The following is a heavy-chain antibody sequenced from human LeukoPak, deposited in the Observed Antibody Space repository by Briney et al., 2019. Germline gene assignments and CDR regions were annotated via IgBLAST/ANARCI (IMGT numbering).Heavy chain of an antibody. CDR3: ARRIAAAGPFVYYYYGMDV. CDR1: GGSISSYY. Sequence: SETLSLTCTVSGGSISSYYWSWIRQPPGKGLEWIGYIYYSGSTNYNPSLKSRVTISVDTSKNQFSLKLSSVTAADTVVYYCARRIAAAGPFVYYYYGMDVWGQGTTVTVSS. D-gene: IGHD6-13*01. J-gene: IGHJ6*02. CDR2: IYYSGST. V-gene: IGHV4-59*08.